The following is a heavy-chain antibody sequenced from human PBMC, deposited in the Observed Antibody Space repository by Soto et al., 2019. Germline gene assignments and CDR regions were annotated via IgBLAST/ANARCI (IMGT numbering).Heavy chain of an antibody. CDR2: ILPIFGTA. CDR1: GGTFSTSS. D-gene: IGHD4-17*01. J-gene: IGHJ3*02. CDR3: ARGHEYGGSSDAFDI. V-gene: IGHV1-69*14. Sequence: QVQLVQSGAEVKKPGSSVKVSCKASGGTFSTSSINWLRQAPGQRPEWMGNILPIFGTAAYAQKFQDRVTMTADKSTDTAYMYLRRLFSDDTAVYYCARGHEYGGSSDAFDICVQGTVFTVSS.